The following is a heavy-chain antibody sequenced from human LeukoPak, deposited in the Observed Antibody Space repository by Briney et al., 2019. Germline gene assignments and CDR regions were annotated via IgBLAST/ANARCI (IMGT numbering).Heavy chain of an antibody. CDR1: GFTFSSYG. CDR3: AREDIAAALAYRY. D-gene: IGHD6-13*01. J-gene: IGHJ4*02. Sequence: PGGAMRLSCAASGFTFSSYGMNWVRQAPGKGLEWVSYISSSSSTIYYADSVKGRFTISRDNAKNSLYLQMNSLRAEDTAVYYCAREDIAAALAYRYWGQGTLVTVSS. CDR2: ISSSSSTI. V-gene: IGHV3-48*01.